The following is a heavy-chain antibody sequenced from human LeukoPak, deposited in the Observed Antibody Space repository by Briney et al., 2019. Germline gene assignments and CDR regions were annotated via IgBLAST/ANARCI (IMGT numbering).Heavy chain of an antibody. D-gene: IGHD3-22*01. CDR2: ISGSGDNT. CDR1: GFTFSSYA. J-gene: IGHJ5*02. Sequence: GGSLRLSCSASGFTFSSYAMSWVRQAPGKGLEWVSGISGSGDNTKYADSVKGRFTISRDNSKNTLYLQMHSLSPEDTAVYYCAKFIFYSGSEGYGDRWGQGTLVTVSS. V-gene: IGHV3-23*01. CDR3: AKFIFYSGSEGYGDR.